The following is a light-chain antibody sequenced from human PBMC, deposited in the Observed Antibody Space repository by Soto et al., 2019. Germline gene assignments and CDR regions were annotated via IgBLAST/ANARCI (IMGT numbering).Light chain of an antibody. Sequence: QSALAQPRAVSGSPGQSVSISCSGTSSDLAGYNYVSWYQELPGTAPKLLIYDNNRRSSGVPDRFSGSKSGTSASLAISGLQSEDEADYFCAGWDGSMRGFVFGTGTTVPVL. J-gene: IGLJ1*01. CDR2: DNN. V-gene: IGLV2-11*01. CDR3: AGWDGSMRGFV. CDR1: SSDLAGYNY.